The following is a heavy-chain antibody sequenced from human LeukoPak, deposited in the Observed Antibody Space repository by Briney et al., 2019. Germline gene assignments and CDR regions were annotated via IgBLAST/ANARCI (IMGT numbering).Heavy chain of an antibody. CDR1: GFTFSSYA. J-gene: IGHJ3*02. CDR2: ISYDGSNK. V-gene: IGHV3-30-3*01. D-gene: IGHD5-24*01. Sequence: GRSLRLSCAPSGFTFSSYAMHWVRQAPGKGLEWVAVISYDGSNKYYADSVKGRFTISRDNSKNTLYLQMNSLRAEDTAVYYCARNLISEIAPNAFDIWGQGTMVTVSS. CDR3: ARNLISEIAPNAFDI.